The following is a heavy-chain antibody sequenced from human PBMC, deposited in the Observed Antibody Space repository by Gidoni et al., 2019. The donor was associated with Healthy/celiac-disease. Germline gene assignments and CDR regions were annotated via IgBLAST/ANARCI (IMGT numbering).Heavy chain of an antibody. V-gene: IGHV1-2*02. CDR2: INPNSGGT. CDR3: ARDLWFGELFGPFYY. J-gene: IGHJ4*02. CDR1: GYTFTGYY. Sequence: QVQLVQSGAEVKKPGASVKVSCKASGYTFTGYYMHWVRQAPGQGLEWMGWINPNSGGTNYAQKFQGRVTMTRDTSISTAYMELSRLRSDDTAVYYCARDLWFGELFGPFYYWGQGTLVTVSS. D-gene: IGHD3-10*01.